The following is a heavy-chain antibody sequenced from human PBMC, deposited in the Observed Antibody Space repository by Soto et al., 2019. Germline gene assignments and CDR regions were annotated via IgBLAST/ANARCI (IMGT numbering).Heavy chain of an antibody. Sequence: EVHLVESGGGLVQLGGSLRLSCAASGVTVSSKYMSWVRQAPGKGLEWVSLIQSGGPTYYADSVKGRFTISRDTSEDTLHLEVDSLRFGDPGFYYCARDDVLCDGGRCYGVPLDGWGNGTTFTVSS. CDR3: ARDDVLCDGGRCYGVPLDG. CDR1: GVTVSSKY. D-gene: IGHD2-15*01. CDR2: IQSGGPT. J-gene: IGHJ6*04. V-gene: IGHV3-66*01.